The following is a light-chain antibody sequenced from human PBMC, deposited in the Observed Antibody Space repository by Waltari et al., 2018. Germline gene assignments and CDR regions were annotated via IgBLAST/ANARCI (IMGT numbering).Light chain of an antibody. CDR2: EVN. J-gene: IGLJ3*02. CDR3: SSYAGTNIHWM. CDR1: SNDVCSYDL. Sequence: SALTQPASVSRSHGQSITIPCTGTSNDVCSYDLVSCYQQHPGKVPKLMIYEVNKRPSGVFSRFSGSKSVNTASLTISGLQADDEADYYCSSYAGTNIHWMFGGGTKLTVL. V-gene: IGLV2-23*02.